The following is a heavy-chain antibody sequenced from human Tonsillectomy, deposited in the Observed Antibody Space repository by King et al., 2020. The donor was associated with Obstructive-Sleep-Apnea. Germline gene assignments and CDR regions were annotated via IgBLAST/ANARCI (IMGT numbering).Heavy chain of an antibody. J-gene: IGHJ4*02. CDR3: ARKTTAVAQYYFDY. Sequence: QLQESGPGLVKPSETLSLTCTVSGGSISSYYWSWIRQPPGKGLEWIGDIYYSGSTNYHPSLKGRVTISVDTSKNQFSLKLSSVTAADTAVYYCARKTTAVAQYYFDYWGQGTLVTVSS. V-gene: IGHV4-59*01. CDR1: GGSISSYY. D-gene: IGHD5-18*01. CDR2: IYYSGST.